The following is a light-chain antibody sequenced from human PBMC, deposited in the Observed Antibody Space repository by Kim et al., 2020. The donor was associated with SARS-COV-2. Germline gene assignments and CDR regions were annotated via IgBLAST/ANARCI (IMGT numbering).Light chain of an antibody. CDR2: DVS. V-gene: IGLV2-14*03. CDR3: SSYTSSSTLYV. CDR1: SSDVGSYTD. J-gene: IGLJ1*01. Sequence: STTLSCTGTSSDVGSYTDVSWYQQHPGKAPKLMIYDVSNRPSGVSNRFSGSKSGNTASLTISGLQAEDEADYYCSSYTSSSTLYVFGTGTKVTVL.